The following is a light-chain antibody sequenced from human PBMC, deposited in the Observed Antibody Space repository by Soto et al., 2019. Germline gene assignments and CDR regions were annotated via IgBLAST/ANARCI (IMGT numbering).Light chain of an antibody. CDR3: QQYGGSPHT. Sequence: EIVLTQSPGTLSLSPGERATLSCRASQSVSNYLAWYQQKPGQAPRLLIYGASRRATVIPDRFSGSGSGTDFTLTISRLEPEDFAVYYCQQYGGSPHTFGQGTNVDIK. V-gene: IGKV3-20*01. CDR1: QSVSNY. J-gene: IGKJ1*01. CDR2: GAS.